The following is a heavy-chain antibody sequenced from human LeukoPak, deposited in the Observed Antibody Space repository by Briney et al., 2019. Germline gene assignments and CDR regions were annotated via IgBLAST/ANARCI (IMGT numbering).Heavy chain of an antibody. Sequence: SQTLSLTCTVSGGSISSGGYYWSWIRQHPGKGLEWIGYIYYSGSTYYNPSLKSRVTISVDTSKNQFSLKLSSVTAADTAVYYCARWVNYGSGSYYILSFDYWGQGTLVTVSS. J-gene: IGHJ4*02. D-gene: IGHD3-10*01. CDR2: IYYSGST. CDR1: GGSISSGGYY. V-gene: IGHV4-31*03. CDR3: ARWVNYGSGSYYILSFDY.